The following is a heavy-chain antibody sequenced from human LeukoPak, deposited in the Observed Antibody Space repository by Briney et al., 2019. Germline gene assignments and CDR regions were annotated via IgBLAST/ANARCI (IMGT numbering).Heavy chain of an antibody. J-gene: IGHJ4*02. CDR3: ARDVGSSDDY. CDR2: IYSGGST. D-gene: IGHD1-26*01. V-gene: IGHV3-53*01. Sequence: PGGSLRLSCAASGFTVTNNYMSWVRQAPGKGLERVSVIYSGGSTYYADSVKGRFTISRDNSKNTLYLQMNSLRAEDTAVYYCARDVGSSDDYWGQGTLVTVSS. CDR1: GFTVTNNY.